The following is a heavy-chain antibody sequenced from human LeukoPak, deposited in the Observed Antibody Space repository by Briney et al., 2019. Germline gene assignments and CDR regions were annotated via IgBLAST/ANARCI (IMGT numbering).Heavy chain of an antibody. CDR2: INPNSGGT. V-gene: IGHV1-2*06. Sequence: ASVKVSCKASGYTFTGYYMHWVRQAPGQGLEWMGRINPNSGGTNYAQKFQGRVTMTRDTSISTAYMELSRLRSDDTAVYYCARGNSYGQVDFVYWGQGTLVTVSS. D-gene: IGHD5-18*01. CDR3: ARGNSYGQVDFVY. J-gene: IGHJ4*02. CDR1: GYTFTGYY.